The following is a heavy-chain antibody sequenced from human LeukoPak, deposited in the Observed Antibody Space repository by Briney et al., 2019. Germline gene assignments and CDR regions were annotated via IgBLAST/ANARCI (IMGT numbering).Heavy chain of an antibody. CDR3: ARGRGYDRARPPRRWYFDL. Sequence: PSETLSLTCAVYGGSFSGYYWSWIRQPPGKGLEWIGEINHSGSTNHNPSLKSRVTISVDTSMNQFSLKLSSVTVADTAVYYCARGRGYDRARPPRRWYFDLWGRGTLVTVPS. CDR1: GGSFSGYY. CDR2: INHSGST. V-gene: IGHV4-34*01. J-gene: IGHJ2*01. D-gene: IGHD3-22*01.